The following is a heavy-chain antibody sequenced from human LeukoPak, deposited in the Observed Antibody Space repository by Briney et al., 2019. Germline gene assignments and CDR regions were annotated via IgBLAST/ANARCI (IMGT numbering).Heavy chain of an antibody. CDR3: AGSYGSGISMDV. V-gene: IGHV3-30*04. D-gene: IGHD3-10*01. CDR1: GFMFSTYA. Sequence: GKSLRLSCAASGFMFSTYAMHWVRQAPGKGLEWVALFSYDGSAKYYADFVEGRFTISRDDSKSTLYLQMNSLRPEDTAVYYCAGSYGSGISMDVWGKGTTVTVSS. CDR2: FSYDGSAK. J-gene: IGHJ6*04.